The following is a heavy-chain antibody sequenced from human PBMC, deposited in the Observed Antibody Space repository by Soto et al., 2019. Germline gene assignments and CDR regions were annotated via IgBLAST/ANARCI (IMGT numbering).Heavy chain of an antibody. CDR2: ISYDGSNK. CDR3: AKDLAHCSSNSWYFNWFDP. V-gene: IGHV3-30*18. CDR1: GFTFSSYG. D-gene: IGHD2-2*01. J-gene: IGHJ5*02. Sequence: SGFTFSSYGMHWVRQAPGKGLEWVAVISYDGSNKYYADSVKGRFTISRDNSKNTLYLQMNSLRAEDTAVYYCAKDLAHCSSNSWYFNWFDPWGQGTLVTVSS.